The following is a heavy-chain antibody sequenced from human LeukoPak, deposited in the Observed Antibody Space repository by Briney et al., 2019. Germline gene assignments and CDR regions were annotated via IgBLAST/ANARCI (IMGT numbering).Heavy chain of an antibody. D-gene: IGHD6-13*01. Sequence: SETLSLTCTVSGGSISSYYWSWIRQTPGKGLEWIGYIYYSGTTNYNPSLKSRVTISVDTSKNQFSLKLSSVSAADTAVYYCARGVYIAAAQYAYWGQGTLVTVSS. J-gene: IGHJ4*02. CDR2: IYYSGTT. CDR3: ARGVYIAAAQYAY. CDR1: GGSISSYY. V-gene: IGHV4-59*01.